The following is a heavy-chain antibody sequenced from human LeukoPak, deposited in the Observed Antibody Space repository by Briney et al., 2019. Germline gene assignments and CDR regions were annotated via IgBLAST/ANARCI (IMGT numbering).Heavy chain of an antibody. V-gene: IGHV4-59*12. CDR2: THYSGTT. CDR3: VLAPNSNWFDF. D-gene: IGHD2-8*01. Sequence: SETLSLTCSVSGDSISGFYWNWIRQSPEKGLEWIAVTHYSGTTNYNPSLKSRVTISIDTSRQQFFLKLSSVTAADTTVYYCVLAPNSNWFDFWGQGTRVTVSS. CDR1: GDSISGFY. J-gene: IGHJ5*01.